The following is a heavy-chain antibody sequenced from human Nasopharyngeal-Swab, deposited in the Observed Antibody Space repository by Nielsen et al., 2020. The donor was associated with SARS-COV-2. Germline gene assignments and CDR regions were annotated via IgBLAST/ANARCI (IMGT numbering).Heavy chain of an antibody. D-gene: IGHD2-15*01. Sequence: LSLTCAASGFTFSSYAMSWVRQAPGKGLEWVSAISGSGGSTYYADSVKGRFTISRDNSKNTLYLQMNSLRAEDTAVYYCAKERPVVVAATDNDYWGQGTLVTVSS. CDR3: AKERPVVVAATDNDY. V-gene: IGHV3-23*01. CDR1: GFTFSSYA. J-gene: IGHJ4*02. CDR2: ISGSGGST.